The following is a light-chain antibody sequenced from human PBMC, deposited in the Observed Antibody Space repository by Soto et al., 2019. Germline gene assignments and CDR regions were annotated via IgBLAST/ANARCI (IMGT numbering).Light chain of an antibody. CDR1: QGIYNY. CDR3: QKVHSPPLT. J-gene: IGKJ4*01. V-gene: IGKV1-27*01. Sequence: DIQMTQSPSSLSASVGDRVTITCRASQGIYNYVAWYQQKPGKVPKLLINAASALQSGVPSRFSCSGSGTDFTLTISILQPEDVATYFCQKVHSPPLTFGGGTKVDIK. CDR2: AAS.